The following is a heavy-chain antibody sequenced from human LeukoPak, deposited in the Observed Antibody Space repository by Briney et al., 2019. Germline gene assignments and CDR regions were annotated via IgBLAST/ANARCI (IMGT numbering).Heavy chain of an antibody. D-gene: IGHD2-15*01. V-gene: IGHV3-33*06. Sequence: GRSLRLSCAASGFTFSSLGMHWVRQAPGKGLEWVAAIWYDGSNKHYADSVKGRFTISRDNSKNTLYLQINSLRGEDTAVYYCAKKYCSGGSCYSDPIYYWGQGTLVTVSS. CDR3: AKKYCSGGSCYSDPIYY. J-gene: IGHJ4*02. CDR2: IWYDGSNK. CDR1: GFTFSSLG.